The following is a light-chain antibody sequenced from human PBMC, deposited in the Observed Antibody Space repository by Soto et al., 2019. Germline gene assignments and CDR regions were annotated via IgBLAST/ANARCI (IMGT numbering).Light chain of an antibody. Sequence: EIVMTQSPPTLSVSPGDRATLSCRASQRISSNLAWYQQKPGQAPRLLIYDASTRATGIPARFSGGGSGTEFTLTISSLQSEDFAVYYCQQYNNWPRTFGQGTKVEFK. V-gene: IGKV3D-15*01. CDR2: DAS. CDR1: QRISSN. CDR3: QQYNNWPRT. J-gene: IGKJ1*01.